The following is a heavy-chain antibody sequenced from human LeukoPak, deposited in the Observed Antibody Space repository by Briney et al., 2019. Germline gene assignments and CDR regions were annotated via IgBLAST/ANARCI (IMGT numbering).Heavy chain of an antibody. Sequence: GGSLRLSCAASGFTFNSYAMHWVRQAPGKGLEWVAVISYDGSNKYYADSVKGRFTISRDNSKNTLYLQMNSLRAEDTAVYYCARDRDTMIVVVTGGLDYWGQGTLVTVSS. CDR3: ARDRDTMIVVVTGGLDY. J-gene: IGHJ4*02. D-gene: IGHD3-22*01. CDR1: GFTFNSYA. CDR2: ISYDGSNK. V-gene: IGHV3-30-3*01.